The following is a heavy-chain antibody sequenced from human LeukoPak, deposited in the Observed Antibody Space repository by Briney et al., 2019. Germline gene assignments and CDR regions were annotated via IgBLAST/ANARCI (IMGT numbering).Heavy chain of an antibody. CDR2: ISYDGSNK. D-gene: IGHD1-26*01. V-gene: IGHV3-30*18. Sequence: GGSLRLSCAASGFTFSSYGMHWVRQAPGKGLEWVAVISYDGSNKYYVDSVKGRFTISRDNSKNTLYLQMNGLRAEDTAVYYCAKEGVGATFDYWGQGTLVTVSS. CDR1: GFTFSSYG. J-gene: IGHJ4*02. CDR3: AKEGVGATFDY.